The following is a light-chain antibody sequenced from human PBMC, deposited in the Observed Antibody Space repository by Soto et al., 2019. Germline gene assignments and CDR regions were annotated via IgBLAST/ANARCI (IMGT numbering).Light chain of an antibody. V-gene: IGKV3-11*01. CDR2: GAS. CDR3: QQRSNWPSIT. J-gene: IGKJ5*01. Sequence: EIVLTQSPGTLSLSPGERATLSCRASQSVSSHLAWYQQKPGQPPRLLIYGASTRATGIPARFSGSGSGTDFTLTISSLEAEDSAVYYCQQRSNWPSITFGQGTRLEIK. CDR1: QSVSSH.